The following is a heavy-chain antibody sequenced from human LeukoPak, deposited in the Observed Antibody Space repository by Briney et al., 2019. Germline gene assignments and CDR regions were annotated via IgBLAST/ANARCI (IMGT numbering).Heavy chain of an antibody. CDR2: ISSSGSTI. Sequence: GGSLRLSCAASGFTFSSYSMSWVRQAPGKGLEWVSYISSSGSTIYYADSVKGRFTISRDNAKNSLYLQMNSLRAEDTAVYYCAREEAYYDSSGYENDAFDIWGQGTMVTVSS. V-gene: IGHV3-48*04. J-gene: IGHJ3*02. CDR1: GFTFSSYS. D-gene: IGHD3-22*01. CDR3: AREEAYYDSSGYENDAFDI.